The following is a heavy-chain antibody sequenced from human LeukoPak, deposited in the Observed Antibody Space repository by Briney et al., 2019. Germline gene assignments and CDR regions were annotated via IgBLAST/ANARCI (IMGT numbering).Heavy chain of an antibody. V-gene: IGHV4-34*01. CDR2: INHSGTT. CDR1: AESFSGYY. CDR3: ARDIQAIPHYRNGMDV. Sequence: SETLSLTCAVYAESFSGYYWSWIRQPPGKGLEWIGEINHSGTTKYNPSLKSRVTISADSSKNQFSLTLSSVTAAGAAVYYCARDIQAIPHYRNGMDVWGKGTTVTVSS. J-gene: IGHJ6*04. D-gene: IGHD2-21*01.